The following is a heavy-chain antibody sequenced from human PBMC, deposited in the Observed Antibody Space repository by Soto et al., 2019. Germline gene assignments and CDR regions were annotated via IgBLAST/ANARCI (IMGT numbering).Heavy chain of an antibody. J-gene: IGHJ6*02. CDR3: AKDRLRGGFLTTATTNGMDV. CDR1: GFTFSGYG. Sequence: LRLSCAASGFTFSGYGMHWVRQAPGKGLEWVALISHDGSNKYYADSVKGRFTISRDNSKNTLYLQMNSLRGEDTAVYYCAKDRLRGGFLTTATTNGMDVWGQGTTVTVSS. D-gene: IGHD1-26*01. V-gene: IGHV3-30*18. CDR2: ISHDGSNK.